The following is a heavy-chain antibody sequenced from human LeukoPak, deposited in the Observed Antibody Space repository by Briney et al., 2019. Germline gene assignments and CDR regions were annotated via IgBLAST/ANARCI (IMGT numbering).Heavy chain of an antibody. J-gene: IGHJ4*02. CDR2: INSDGSTT. V-gene: IGHV3-74*01. D-gene: IGHD1-26*01. CDR1: GFTFSNYW. CDR3: ARGLSGSYHYFDY. Sequence: PGGSLRLSCAASGFTFSNYWMHWVRQAPGKGLVWVSRINSDGSTTTYADSVKGRFTISRDNAKNTLYLQVNSLRAEDTAVYYCARGLSGSYHYFDYWGQGTLVTVSS.